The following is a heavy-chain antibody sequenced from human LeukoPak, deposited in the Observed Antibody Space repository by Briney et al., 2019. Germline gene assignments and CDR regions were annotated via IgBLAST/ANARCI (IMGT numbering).Heavy chain of an antibody. CDR2: ISWNSGSI. Sequence: PGRSLRLSCAASGFTFDDYAMHWVRQAPGKGLEWVSGISWNSGSIGYADSVKGRFTISRDNAKNSLYLQMNSLRAEDTALYYCAKDLLGSYFQYWGQGTLVTVSS. V-gene: IGHV3-9*01. CDR3: AKDLLGSYFQY. J-gene: IGHJ1*01. CDR1: GFTFDDYA. D-gene: IGHD2-15*01.